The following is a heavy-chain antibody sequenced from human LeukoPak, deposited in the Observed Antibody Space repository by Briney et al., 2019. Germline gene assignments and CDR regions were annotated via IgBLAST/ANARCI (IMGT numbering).Heavy chain of an antibody. CDR3: AKSFLGDSSGYYSYYFDY. D-gene: IGHD3-22*01. V-gene: IGHV3-23*01. CDR2: ISGSGGST. Sequence: GGSLRLSCAASGFTSSSYAMSWVRQAPGKGLEWVSAISGSGGSTYYADSVKGRFTISRDNSKNTLYLQMNSLRAEDTAVYYCAKSFLGDSSGYYSYYFDYWGQGTLVTVSS. J-gene: IGHJ4*02. CDR1: GFTSSSYA.